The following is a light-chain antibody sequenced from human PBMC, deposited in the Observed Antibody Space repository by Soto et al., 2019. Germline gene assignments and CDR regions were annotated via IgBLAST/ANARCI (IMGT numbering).Light chain of an antibody. Sequence: DIQMTQSPSTLSASVGDRVTITCRASQSISSWLAWYQQKPGKAPKLLIYDASSLDSGVPSRFSGSGSGTEFPLTISSLQPDDFATYYCQQYNSYTFGPGTKGDIK. CDR1: QSISSW. V-gene: IGKV1-5*01. CDR3: QQYNSYT. J-gene: IGKJ3*01. CDR2: DAS.